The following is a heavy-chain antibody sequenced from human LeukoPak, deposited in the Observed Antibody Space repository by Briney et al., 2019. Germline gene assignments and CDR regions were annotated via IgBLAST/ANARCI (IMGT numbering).Heavy chain of an antibody. Sequence: GESLQISCKGSGYNFTSYRIGWVRQMPGKGLEWMGIIYPGDSDTRYSPSFQGQVTISADKSISTAYLQWSSLKASDTAMYYCARLGDSSSWSYYFYYMDVWGKGTTVTVSS. D-gene: IGHD6-13*01. CDR3: ARLGDSSSWSYYFYYMDV. CDR1: GYNFTSYR. CDR2: IYPGDSDT. V-gene: IGHV5-51*01. J-gene: IGHJ6*03.